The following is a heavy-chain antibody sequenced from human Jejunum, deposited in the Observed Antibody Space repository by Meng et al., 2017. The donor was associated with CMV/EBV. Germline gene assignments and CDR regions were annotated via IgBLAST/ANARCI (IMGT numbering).Heavy chain of an antibody. J-gene: IGHJ4*02. CDR1: GGSISWGDNY. CDR3: ARVSLRQTRFDY. CDR2: IYYGEST. Sequence: QVVLEETGPGVVMPSPTQSLTCTVTGGSISWGDNYCRWSRQPPGKGLEWIGYIYYGESTHYNPSLKSRPTISADTSKNQFPLNLTSVTAADTAVYYCARVSLRQTRFDYWGQGTLVTVSS. V-gene: IGHV4-30-4*01. D-gene: IGHD2-2*01.